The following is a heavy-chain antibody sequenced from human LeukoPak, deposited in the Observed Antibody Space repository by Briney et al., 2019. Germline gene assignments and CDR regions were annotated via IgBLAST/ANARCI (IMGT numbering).Heavy chain of an antibody. CDR3: ARGGRVYYGSGSYYSPRLDY. CDR1: GGSFSGYY. CDR2: INHSGST. J-gene: IGHJ4*02. D-gene: IGHD3-10*01. V-gene: IGHV4-34*01. Sequence: SETLSLTCAVYGGSFSGYYWSWIRQPPGKGLEWIGEINHSGSTNYNPSLKSRVTISVDTSKNQFSLKLSSVTAADTAVYHCARGGRVYYGSGSYYSPRLDYWGQGTLVTVSS.